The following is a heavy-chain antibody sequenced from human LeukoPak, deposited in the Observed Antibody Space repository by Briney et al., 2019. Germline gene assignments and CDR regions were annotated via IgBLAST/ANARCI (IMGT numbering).Heavy chain of an antibody. CDR3: ARDSAPYYDILTGYFAAEYYFDY. V-gene: IGHV4-61*01. J-gene: IGHJ4*02. D-gene: IGHD3-9*01. Sequence: SETLSLTCTVSGGSVSSGSYYWSWIRQPPGKGLEWIVYIYYSGSTNYNPSLKSRVTISVDTSKNQFSLKLSSVTAADTAVYYCARDSAPYYDILTGYFAAEYYFDYWGQGTLVTVSS. CDR1: GGSVSSGSYY. CDR2: IYYSGST.